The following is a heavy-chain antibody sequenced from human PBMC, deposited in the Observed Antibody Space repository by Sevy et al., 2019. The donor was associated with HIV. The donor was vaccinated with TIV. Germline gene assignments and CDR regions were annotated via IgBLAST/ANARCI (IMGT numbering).Heavy chain of an antibody. V-gene: IGHV3-23*01. CDR3: AKGLRGNYECNFDF. CDR2: IRASGSYT. J-gene: IGHJ4*02. D-gene: IGHD3-22*01. Sequence: GGSLRLSCAASGFAFSNFAMSWVRQAPGKGLEWVSGIRASGSYTDYADSVKGRFTISRDNSKNTLYLQMNSLRAEDTAIYYCAKGLRGNYECNFDFWGRGTLVTVSS. CDR1: GFAFSNFA.